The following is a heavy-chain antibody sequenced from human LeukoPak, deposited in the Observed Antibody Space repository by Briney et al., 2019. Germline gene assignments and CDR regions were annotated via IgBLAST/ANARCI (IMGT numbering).Heavy chain of an antibody. V-gene: IGHV3-7*01. D-gene: IGHD3-10*01. CDR3: ARDFITMVRGGNY. Sequence: GGSLRLSCAASGFTFSSYWMSWVRQAPGKGLEWVANIKQDGSEKYYVGSVKGRFTISRDNAKNSLYLQMNSLRAEDTAVYYCARDFITMVRGGNYWGQGTLVTVSS. CDR2: IKQDGSEK. CDR1: GFTFSSYW. J-gene: IGHJ4*02.